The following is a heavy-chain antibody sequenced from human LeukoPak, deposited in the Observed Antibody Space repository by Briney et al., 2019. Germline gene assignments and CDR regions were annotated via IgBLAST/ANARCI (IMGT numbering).Heavy chain of an antibody. CDR2: IYYTGST. CDR1: GGSINNSSYY. V-gene: IGHV4-39*07. J-gene: IGHJ3*02. D-gene: IGHD2-15*01. Sequence: SETLSLTCTVSGGSINNSSYYWGWIRQPPGKGLEWIGSIYYTGSTTYNPSLKSRVTISVDTSKNQFSLKLRSVTAADTALYYCAIVVCTGGSCYRSRGAFDIWGQGTMVTVSS. CDR3: AIVVCTGGSCYRSRGAFDI.